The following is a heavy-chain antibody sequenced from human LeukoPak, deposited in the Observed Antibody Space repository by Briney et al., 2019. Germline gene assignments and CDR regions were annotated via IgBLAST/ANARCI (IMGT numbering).Heavy chain of an antibody. CDR1: GYTFTSYD. J-gene: IGHJ6*02. D-gene: IGHD6-19*01. CDR3: ARPIAVAGTHYGMDV. V-gene: IGHV1-8*01. CDR2: MNPNSGNT. Sequence: ASVKVSCKASGYTFTSYDINWVRQATGQGLEWMGWMNPNSGNTGYAQKLQGRVTMTRNTSISTAYMELSSLRSEDTAVYYCARPIAVAGTHYGMDVWGQGTTVTVSS.